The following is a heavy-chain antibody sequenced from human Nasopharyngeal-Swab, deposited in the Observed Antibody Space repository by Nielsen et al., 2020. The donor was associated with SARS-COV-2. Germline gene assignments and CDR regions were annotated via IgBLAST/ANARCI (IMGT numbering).Heavy chain of an antibody. J-gene: IGHJ4*02. CDR1: GFTFSPYG. V-gene: IGHV3-33*01. CDR3: VREPNTRWFGESVYFDY. CDR2: IWYDGSNK. D-gene: IGHD3-10*01. Sequence: GESLKISCAASGFTFSPYGMHWVRQAPGKGLEWVAVIWYDGSNKYYADSVKGRFTISRDNSKNTLYLQMNSLRAEDTAVYYCVREPNTRWFGESVYFDYWGQGTLVTVSS.